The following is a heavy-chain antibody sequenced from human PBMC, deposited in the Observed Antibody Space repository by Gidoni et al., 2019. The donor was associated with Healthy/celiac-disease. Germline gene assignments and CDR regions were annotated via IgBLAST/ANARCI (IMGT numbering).Heavy chain of an antibody. J-gene: IGHJ4*02. CDR2: ISGSGGST. V-gene: IGHV3-23*01. Sequence: EVQLLASGGGLVQPGGSLSLSCAPSGFTFSSYAMSWVRQAPGKGLEWVSAISGSGGSTYYADSVKGRFTSSRDNSKNTLYLQMNSLRAEDTAVYYCAKGPPRGGKDDGDYPSHNWGQGTLVTVSS. D-gene: IGHD4-17*01. CDR3: AKGPPRGGKDDGDYPSHN. CDR1: GFTFSSYA.